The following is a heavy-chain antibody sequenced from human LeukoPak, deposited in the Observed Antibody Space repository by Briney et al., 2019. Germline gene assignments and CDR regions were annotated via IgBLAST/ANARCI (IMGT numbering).Heavy chain of an antibody. CDR3: ARERPVSRTFGY. V-gene: IGHV1-18*01. D-gene: IGHD3-9*01. Sequence: ASVKASCKASGYTFTSYGISWVRQAPGQGLEWMGWISAYNGNTNYAQELQGRVTMTTDTSTSTAYMELRSLRSDDTAVYYCARERPVSRTFGYWGQGTLVTVSS. J-gene: IGHJ4*02. CDR1: GYTFTSYG. CDR2: ISAYNGNT.